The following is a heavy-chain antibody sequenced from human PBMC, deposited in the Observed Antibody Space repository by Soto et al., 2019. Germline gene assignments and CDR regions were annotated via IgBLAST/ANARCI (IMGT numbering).Heavy chain of an antibody. D-gene: IGHD2-2*01. J-gene: IGHJ4*02. V-gene: IGHV4-31*03. CDR1: GGSISSGGYY. Sequence: QVQLQESGPGLVKPSQTLSLTCTVSGGSISSGGYYWSWIRQHPGKGLEWIGYIYYSGSTYYNPSLKSRVTISVDTSKNQFSLKLSSVTAADTAVYYCARSTQLYCSSTSCYPRAFDYWGQGTLVTVSS. CDR3: ARSTQLYCSSTSCYPRAFDY. CDR2: IYYSGST.